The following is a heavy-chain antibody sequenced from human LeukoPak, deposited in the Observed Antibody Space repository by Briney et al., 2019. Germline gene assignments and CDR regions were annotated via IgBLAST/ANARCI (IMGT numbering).Heavy chain of an antibody. CDR2: ISYDGSNK. CDR3: ARDSTTGAFDH. J-gene: IGHJ4*02. Sequence: GGSLRLSCAASGFTVSNNYMSWVRQAPGKGLEWVAVISYDGSNKYYADSVKGRFTISRDNSKNTLYLQMNSLRAEDTAVYYCARDSTTGAFDHWGQGTLVTVSS. V-gene: IGHV3-30-3*01. CDR1: GFTVSNNY. D-gene: IGHD1-1*01.